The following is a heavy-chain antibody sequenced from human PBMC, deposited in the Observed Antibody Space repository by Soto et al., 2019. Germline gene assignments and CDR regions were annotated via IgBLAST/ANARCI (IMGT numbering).Heavy chain of an antibody. Sequence: QVQLQESGPGLVKPSQTLSLTCTVSGGSISIGDHYWSWIRHRPGKGLEWIGYIYYSGNTYYNPSLKSRISMSVDTSKSQFSLRVSSVTAADTAIYYCAGFSSGEYGGNSGFVYRGQGTLVTVSS. D-gene: IGHD2-21*02. CDR1: GGSISIGDHY. CDR2: IYYSGNT. J-gene: IGHJ4*02. V-gene: IGHV4-31*03. CDR3: AGFSSGEYGGNSGFVY.